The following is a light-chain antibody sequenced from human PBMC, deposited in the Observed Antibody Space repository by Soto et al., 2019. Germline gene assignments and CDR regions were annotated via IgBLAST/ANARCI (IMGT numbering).Light chain of an antibody. CDR1: QSVSSSY. J-gene: IGKJ3*01. V-gene: IGKV3-20*01. CDR3: QQYGSSPCT. Sequence: EIVLTQSPGTLSLSPGARATLSCRASQSVSSSYLAWYQQKPGQAPRLLIYGASSMATGIPDRCSGSGSETDLTRTISRLEPEDFAVYYWQQYGSSPCTFGPRTKVDIK. CDR2: GAS.